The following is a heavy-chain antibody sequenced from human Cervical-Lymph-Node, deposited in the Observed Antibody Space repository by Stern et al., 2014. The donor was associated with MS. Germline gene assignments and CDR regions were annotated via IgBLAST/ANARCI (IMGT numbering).Heavy chain of an antibody. J-gene: IGHJ4*02. D-gene: IGHD2-21*01. CDR2: VKSDGGTT. Sequence: EVQLVESGGGLVQPGGSLRLSCAASGFIFSTHWMHWVRQAPGKGPVWVSRVKSDGGTTGYADSVKGRFTISRDNAKNTVYLQMNSLRAEDTAVYYCGREAYASSYNWGQGTLVTVSS. CDR1: GFIFSTHW. CDR3: GREAYASSYN. V-gene: IGHV3-74*01.